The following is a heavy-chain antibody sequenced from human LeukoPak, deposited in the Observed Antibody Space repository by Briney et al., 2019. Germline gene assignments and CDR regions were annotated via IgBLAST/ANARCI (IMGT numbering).Heavy chain of an antibody. V-gene: IGHV4-59*01. CDR3: ARGGNLNPYNWFDP. CDR2: IYYSGST. D-gene: IGHD1-1*01. CDR1: GGSISSYY. Sequence: SETLSLTCTVSGGSISSYYWSWIRQPPGKGLEWIGCIYYSGSTNYNPSLKSRVTISVDTSKNQFSLKLSSVTAADTAVYYCARGGNLNPYNWFDPWGQGTLVTVSS. J-gene: IGHJ5*02.